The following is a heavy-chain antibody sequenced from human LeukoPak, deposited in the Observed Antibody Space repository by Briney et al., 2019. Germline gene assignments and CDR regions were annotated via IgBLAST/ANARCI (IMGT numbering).Heavy chain of an antibody. CDR2: MNPNSGNT. CDR1: GYTFTSYD. V-gene: IGHV1-8*01. CDR3: TTRSCGAGACSSSFYYYYGLHF. J-gene: IGHJ6*02. D-gene: IGHD3-16*01. Sequence: GASVKVSCKASGYTFTSYDINWVRQATGQGLEWMGWMNPNSGNTGYAQKFQGRVTMTRNTSISTAYMELSSLKSEDTAIYYCTTRSCGAGACSSSFYYYYGLHFWGQGTTVSVSS.